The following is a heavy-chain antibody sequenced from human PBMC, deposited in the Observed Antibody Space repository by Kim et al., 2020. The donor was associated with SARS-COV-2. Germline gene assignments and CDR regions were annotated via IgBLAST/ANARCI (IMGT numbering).Heavy chain of an antibody. Sequence: SETLSLTCAVYGGSFSGYYWSWIRQPPGKGLEWIGEINHSGSTNYNPSLKSRVTISVDTSKNQFSLKLSSVTAADTAVYYCARGRGARFCRDYYYYGMDVWGQGTTVTVSS. CDR2: INHSGST. J-gene: IGHJ6*02. CDR1: GGSFSGYY. V-gene: IGHV4-34*01. D-gene: IGHD3-10*01. CDR3: ARGRGARFCRDYYYYGMDV.